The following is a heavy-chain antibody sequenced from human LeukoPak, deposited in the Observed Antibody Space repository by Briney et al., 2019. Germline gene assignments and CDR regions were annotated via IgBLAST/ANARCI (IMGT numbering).Heavy chain of an antibody. CDR2: INHSGST. CDR1: GGSFSGYY. D-gene: IGHD1-26*01. V-gene: IGHV4-34*01. J-gene: IGHJ3*02. CDR3: ARDGYSGSYSAVDAFDI. Sequence: SETLSLTCAVYGGSFSGYYWSWIRQPPGKGLEWIGEINHSGSTNYNPSLKSRVTISVDTSKNQFSLKLSSVTAADTAVYYCARDGYSGSYSAVDAFDIWGQGTMVTVSS.